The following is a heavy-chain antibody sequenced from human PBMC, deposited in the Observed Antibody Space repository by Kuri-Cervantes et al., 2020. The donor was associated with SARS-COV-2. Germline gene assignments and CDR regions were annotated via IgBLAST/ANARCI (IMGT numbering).Heavy chain of an antibody. CDR2: ISGSGGST. V-gene: IGHV3-23*01. D-gene: IGHD1-26*01. Sequence: GGSLRLSCAASRFTFSSYAMSWVRQAPGKGLEWVSAISGSGGSTYYADSVKGRFTISRDNSKNTLYLQMNSLRAEDTAVYYCAKDSGEWWELLGDNWFDPWGQGTLVTVSS. J-gene: IGHJ5*02. CDR3: AKDSGEWWELLGDNWFDP. CDR1: RFTFSSYA.